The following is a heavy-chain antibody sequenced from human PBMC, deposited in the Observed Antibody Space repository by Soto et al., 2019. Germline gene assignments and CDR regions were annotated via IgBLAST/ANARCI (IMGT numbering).Heavy chain of an antibody. CDR2: INPNSGGT. Sequence: ASVKVSCKASGYTFTGYYMRWVRQAPGQGLEWMGWINPNSGGTNYAQKFQGRATMTRDTSISTAYMELSRLRSDDTAVYYCARDSDYYDSSPFDYWGQGTLVTVSS. J-gene: IGHJ4*02. CDR3: ARDSDYYDSSPFDY. CDR1: GYTFTGYY. D-gene: IGHD3-22*01. V-gene: IGHV1-2*02.